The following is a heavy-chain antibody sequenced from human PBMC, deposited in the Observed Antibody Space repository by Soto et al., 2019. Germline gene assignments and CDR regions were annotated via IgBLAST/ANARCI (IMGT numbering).Heavy chain of an antibody. CDR3: ARLGFYYESSAYEY. CDR1: GYSISSGWY. V-gene: IGHV4-38-2*01. Sequence: SETLSLTCAVSGYSISSGWYWGWIRQPPGKGLEWIGSIYHSGSTYYNPSLKSRVTISVDTSKNQFSLKLSSVTAADTAIYYCARLGFYYESSAYEYWGQGTLVTVSS. CDR2: IYHSGST. D-gene: IGHD3-22*01. J-gene: IGHJ4*02.